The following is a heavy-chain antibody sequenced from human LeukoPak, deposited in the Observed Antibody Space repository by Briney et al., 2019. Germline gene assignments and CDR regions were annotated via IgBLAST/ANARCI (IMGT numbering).Heavy chain of an antibody. CDR3: AKDPSSDAFDI. J-gene: IGHJ3*02. Sequence: GSLRLSCAASGFTFTPYNMNWVRQAPGKGLVWVSRINTDGSSTIYADSVKGRFTISRDNAKNTLYLQMNSLRAEDTAVYYCAKDPSSDAFDIWGQGTMVTVSS. CDR2: INTDGSST. CDR1: GFTFTPYN. V-gene: IGHV3-74*01.